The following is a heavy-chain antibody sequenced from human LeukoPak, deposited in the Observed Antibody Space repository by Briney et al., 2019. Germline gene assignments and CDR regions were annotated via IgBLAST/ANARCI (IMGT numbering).Heavy chain of an antibody. Sequence: GGSLRLSCAASGFTFSSYAMSWVRQAPGKGLEWVANIKQDGSEKYYVDSVKGRFTISRDNAKNSLYLQMNSLRAEDTAVYYCAREGSSWPDLPRAFDIWGQGTMVTVSS. J-gene: IGHJ3*02. V-gene: IGHV3-7*01. CDR3: AREGSSWPDLPRAFDI. D-gene: IGHD6-13*01. CDR1: GFTFSSYA. CDR2: IKQDGSEK.